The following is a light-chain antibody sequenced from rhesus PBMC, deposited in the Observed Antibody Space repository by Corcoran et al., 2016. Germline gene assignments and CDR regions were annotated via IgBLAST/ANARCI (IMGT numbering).Light chain of an antibody. CDR1: QSVSSY. Sequence: EIVMTQSPATLALSPGERATLSCRASQSVSSYLAWYQQKPGQAPRLLIYGASSRATGIPDRFRGSGSGTEFTLTISGLEPEDVVVYFCLQSSNWPWTFGQGTKVEIK. V-gene: IGKV3-24*04. CDR3: LQSSNWPWT. J-gene: IGKJ1*01. CDR2: GAS.